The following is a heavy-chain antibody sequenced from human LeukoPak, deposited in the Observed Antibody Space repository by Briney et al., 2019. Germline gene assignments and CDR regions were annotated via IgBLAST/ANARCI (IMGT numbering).Heavy chain of an antibody. J-gene: IGHJ3*02. D-gene: IGHD3-22*01. CDR1: GGTFSSYA. Sequence: GASVKVSCEASGGTFSSYAISWVRQAPGQGLEWMGGIIPIFGTANYAQKFQGRVTITTDESTSTAYMELSSLRSEDTAVYYCARPPLPYYYYSSGKKGYGFDIWGQGTMVTVSS. CDR3: ARPPLPYYYYSSGKKGYGFDI. CDR2: IIPIFGTA. V-gene: IGHV1-69*05.